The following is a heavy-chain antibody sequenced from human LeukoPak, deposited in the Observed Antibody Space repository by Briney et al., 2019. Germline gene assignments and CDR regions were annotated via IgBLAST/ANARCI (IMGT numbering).Heavy chain of an antibody. D-gene: IGHD1-26*01. J-gene: IGHJ5*02. CDR3: AKDDLLRWWELPPDYTDNR. CDR1: GFTFSSYA. V-gene: IGHV3-23*01. CDR2: ISGSGGST. Sequence: QTGGSLRLSCAASGFTFSSYAMSWVRQAPGKGLEWVSAISGSGGSTYYADSVKGRFTISRDNSKNTLYLQMNSLRAEDTAVYYCAKDDLLRWWELPPDYTDNRWGQGTLVTVSS.